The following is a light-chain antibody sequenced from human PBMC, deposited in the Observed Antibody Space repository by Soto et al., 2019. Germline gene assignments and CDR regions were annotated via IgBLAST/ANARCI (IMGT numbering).Light chain of an antibody. CDR2: DVS. Sequence: QSALTQPASVSGSPGQSITISCTGTNSDIGAYNYVSWYQQHPGKAPKLMIYDVSNRPSGVSDRSSGSKSGNTASLTIAGLQAEDEADYYCSSYTTGTSVVFGGGTQLTVL. V-gene: IGLV2-14*01. CDR3: SSYTTGTSVV. CDR1: NSDIGAYNY. J-gene: IGLJ2*01.